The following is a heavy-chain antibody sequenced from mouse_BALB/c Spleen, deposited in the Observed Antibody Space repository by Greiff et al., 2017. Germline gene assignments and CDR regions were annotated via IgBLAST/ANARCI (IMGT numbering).Heavy chain of an antibody. CDR2: IAPGSGST. J-gene: IGHJ4*01. Sequence: DLVKPGASVKLSCKASGYTFTSYWTNWIKQRPGQGLEWIGRIAPGSGSTYYNEMFKGKATLTVDTSSSTAYIQLSSLSSEDSAVYFCARSYGRDAMDYWGQGTSVTVSS. CDR1: GYTFTSYW. D-gene: IGHD2-10*02. V-gene: IGHV1S41*01. CDR3: ARSYGRDAMDY.